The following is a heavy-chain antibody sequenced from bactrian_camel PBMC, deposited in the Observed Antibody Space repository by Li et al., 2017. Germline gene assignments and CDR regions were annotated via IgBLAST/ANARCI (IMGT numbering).Heavy chain of an antibody. CDR3: EADSPDYDAGWYSSCPNPEFGT. CDR1: LHTYTSNC. D-gene: IGHD1*01. CDR2: FDFDGPP. V-gene: IGHV3S53*01. J-gene: IGHJ6*01. Sequence: VQLVESGGGSVQSGGSLRLSCSVSLHTYTSNCLGWFRQAPGREREAVANFDFDGPPNYVDAVKGRFTISKENDKNTVYLEVNNLQAEDTAVYYCEADSPDYDAGWYSSCPNPEFGTWGQGTQVTVS.